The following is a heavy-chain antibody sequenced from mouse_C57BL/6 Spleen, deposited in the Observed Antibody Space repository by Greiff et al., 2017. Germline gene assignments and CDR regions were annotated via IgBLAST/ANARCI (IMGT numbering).Heavy chain of an antibody. Sequence: VNVVESGAELVKPGASVKLSCKASGYTFTSYWMHWVKQRPGQGLEWIGMIHPNSGSTNYNEKFKSKATLTVDKSSSTAYMQLSSLTSEDSAVYYCARQLDSSGAAWFAYWGQGTLVTVSA. CDR2: IHPNSGST. V-gene: IGHV1-64*01. CDR3: ARQLDSSGAAWFAY. CDR1: GYTFTSYW. J-gene: IGHJ3*01. D-gene: IGHD3-2*02.